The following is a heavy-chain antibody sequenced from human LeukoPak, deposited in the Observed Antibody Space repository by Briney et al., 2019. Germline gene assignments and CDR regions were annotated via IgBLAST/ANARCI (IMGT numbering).Heavy chain of an antibody. CDR1: GYTFTSYG. J-gene: IGHJ4*02. Sequence: ASVKVSCKASGYTFTSYGISWVRQAPGQGLEWMGWISAYNGNTNYAQKLQGRVTMTTDTSTSTAYMELRSLRSDDTAVYYCARDVRAIAVAGTPDYWGQGTLVTVSS. D-gene: IGHD6-19*01. CDR3: ARDVRAIAVAGTPDY. V-gene: IGHV1-18*01. CDR2: ISAYNGNT.